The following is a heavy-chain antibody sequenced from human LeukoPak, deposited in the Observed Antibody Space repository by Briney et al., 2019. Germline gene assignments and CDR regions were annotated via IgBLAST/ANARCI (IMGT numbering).Heavy chain of an antibody. J-gene: IGHJ4*02. CDR1: GYSISSGYY. D-gene: IGHD2/OR15-2a*01. CDR2: IYHSGST. V-gene: IGHV4-38-2*01. Sequence: SETLSLTCAVSGYSISSGYYWGWIRQPPGKGLQWIGSIYHSGSTYYDPSLQSRLTLSIDPSKHQFSLQVTSVTAADTAVYYCARHTNNYILRPLDDWGQGTLVTVSS. CDR3: ARHTNNYILRPLDD.